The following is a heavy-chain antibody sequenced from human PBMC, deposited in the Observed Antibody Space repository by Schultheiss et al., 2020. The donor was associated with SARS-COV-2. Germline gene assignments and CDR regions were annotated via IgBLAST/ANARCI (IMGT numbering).Heavy chain of an antibody. V-gene: IGHV4-31*03. J-gene: IGHJ4*02. CDR2: IYYSGST. CDR3: ARVAISSSFQYQFDS. Sequence: SETLSLTCTVSGGSISSVGYYWSWIRQHPGKGLEWIGYIYYSGSTYYNPSLKSRVTISVDTSKNQFSLELASVTAADTAVYYCARVAISSSFQYQFDSWSQGTLVTVSS. D-gene: IGHD2-2*01. CDR1: GGSISSVGYY.